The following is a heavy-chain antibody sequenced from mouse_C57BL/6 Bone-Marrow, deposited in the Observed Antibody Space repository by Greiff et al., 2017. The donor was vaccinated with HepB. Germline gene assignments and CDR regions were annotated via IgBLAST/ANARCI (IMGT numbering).Heavy chain of an antibody. J-gene: IGHJ3*01. Sequence: QVTLKVSGPGILQPSQTLSLTCSFSGFSLSTFGMGVGWIRQPSGMGLEWLAHICWDDDKYYNPALKSRLTISTDTSKNQVFLKIANVDTADTATYYCARIYYDFFGVFAYWGQGTLVTVSA. D-gene: IGHD2-4*01. V-gene: IGHV8-8*01. CDR2: ICWDDDK. CDR3: ARIYYDFFGVFAY. CDR1: GFSLSTFGMG.